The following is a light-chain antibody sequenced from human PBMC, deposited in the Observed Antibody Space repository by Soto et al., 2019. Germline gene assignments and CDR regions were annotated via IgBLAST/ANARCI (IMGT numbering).Light chain of an antibody. J-gene: IGKJ5*01. CDR1: QSIRSS. CDR2: DAS. CDR3: QKSYSPPLT. Sequence: QITHSPLYLSEPALDRVNLTFLASQSIRSSLNWYQKKPGKVPNLLIYDASSLQSGVPSSFSGSGSGTDFTLTIRSLKPEDFATYYCQKSYSPPLTCGKGTRLGIK. V-gene: IGKV1-39*01.